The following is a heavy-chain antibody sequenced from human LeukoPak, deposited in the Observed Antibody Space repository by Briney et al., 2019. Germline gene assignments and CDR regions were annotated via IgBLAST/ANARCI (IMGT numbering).Heavy chain of an antibody. CDR3: ARDQEYSSGWLTPYYYYYYMDV. CDR2: IKQDGSEK. J-gene: IGHJ6*03. Sequence: GGSLRLSCAASGFTFSSYGMSWVRQAPGKGLEWVANIKQDGSEKYYVDSVKGRFTISRDNAKNSLYLQMNSLRAEDTAVYYCARDQEYSSGWLTPYYYYYYMDVWGKGTTVTISS. D-gene: IGHD6-19*01. CDR1: GFTFSSYG. V-gene: IGHV3-7*01.